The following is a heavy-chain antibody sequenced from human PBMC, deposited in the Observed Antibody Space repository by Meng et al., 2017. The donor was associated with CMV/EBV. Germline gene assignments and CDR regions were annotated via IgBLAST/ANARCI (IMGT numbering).Heavy chain of an antibody. CDR1: GFTFSSYW. J-gene: IGHJ6*02. Sequence: GESLKISCAASGFTFSSYWMHWVRQAPGKGLVWVSRINSDGSSTSYVDSVKGRFTISRDNAKNTLYLQMNSLRAEDTAVYYCARAQYCGGDCYSEGVDEYYYGMDVWGQGTTVTVSS. D-gene: IGHD2-21*01. CDR2: INSDGSST. V-gene: IGHV3-74*01. CDR3: ARAQYCGGDCYSEGVDEYYYGMDV.